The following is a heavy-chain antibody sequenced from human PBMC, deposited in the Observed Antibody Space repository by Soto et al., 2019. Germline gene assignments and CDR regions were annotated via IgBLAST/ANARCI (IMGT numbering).Heavy chain of an antibody. D-gene: IGHD6-6*01. V-gene: IGHV3-21*01. CDR1: GFTFSSYS. CDR2: ISSSSSYI. J-gene: IGHJ4*02. CDR3: ARDLYSSSARYFDY. Sequence: EVQLVESGGGLVKPGGSLRLSCAASGFTFSSYSMNWVRQAPGKGLEWVSSISSSSSYIYYANSVKGRFTISRDNAKNSLYLQMNSLRAEDTAVYYCARDLYSSSARYFDYWGQGTLVTVSS.